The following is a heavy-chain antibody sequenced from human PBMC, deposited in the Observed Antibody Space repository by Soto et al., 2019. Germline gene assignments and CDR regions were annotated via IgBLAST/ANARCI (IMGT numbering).Heavy chain of an antibody. J-gene: IGHJ5*02. CDR3: VRDGTKTLRDWFDP. D-gene: IGHD1-1*01. CDR2: IYATGTT. V-gene: IGHV4-4*07. Sequence: SETLSLTCTASGASISGFYWSWLRKSAGKGLEWIGRIYATGTTDYNPSLKSRVMMSVDTSKKQFSLKSRSVTAADTAVYYCVRDGTKTLRDWFDPWGQGISVTVS. CDR1: GASISGFY.